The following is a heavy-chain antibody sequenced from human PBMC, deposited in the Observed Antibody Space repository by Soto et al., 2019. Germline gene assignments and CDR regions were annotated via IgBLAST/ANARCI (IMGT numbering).Heavy chain of an antibody. CDR1: GGSISSYY. CDR2: IYYSGST. J-gene: IGHJ6*03. D-gene: IGHD3-3*01. Sequence: SETLSLTCTVSGGSISSYYWSWIRQPPGKGLEWIGYIYYSGSTNYNPSLKSRVTISVDTSKNQFSLKPSSVTAADTAVYYCATRAADYDFWSGYYSYYYYMDVWGKGTTVTVSS. V-gene: IGHV4-59*08. CDR3: ATRAADYDFWSGYYSYYYYMDV.